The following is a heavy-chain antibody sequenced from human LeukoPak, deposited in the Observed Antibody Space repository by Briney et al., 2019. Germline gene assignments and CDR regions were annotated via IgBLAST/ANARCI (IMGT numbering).Heavy chain of an antibody. Sequence: GGSLRLSCAASGFTFSSYGMHWVRQAPGKGLEWVAVISYDGSNKYYADSVKGRFTISRDNSKNTLYLQMNSLRAEDTAVYYCAKYLKYSSGWYSIDYWGQGTLVTVSS. J-gene: IGHJ4*02. CDR2: ISYDGSNK. V-gene: IGHV3-30*18. CDR3: AKYLKYSSGWYSIDY. CDR1: GFTFSSYG. D-gene: IGHD6-19*01.